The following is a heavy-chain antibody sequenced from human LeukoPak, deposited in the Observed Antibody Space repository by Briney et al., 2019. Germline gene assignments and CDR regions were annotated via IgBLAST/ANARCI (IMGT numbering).Heavy chain of an antibody. CDR2: IYYSGST. CDR1: GGSISSSSYY. J-gene: IGHJ5*02. D-gene: IGHD2-8*01. CDR3: ARLGYCTNGVCLHWFDP. V-gene: IGHV4-39*07. Sequence: SETLSLACTVSGGSISSSSYYWGWIRQPPGKGLEWIGSIYYSGSTYYNPSLKSRVTISVDKSKNQFSLKLSSVTAADTAVYYCARLGYCTNGVCLHWFDPWGQGTLVTVSS.